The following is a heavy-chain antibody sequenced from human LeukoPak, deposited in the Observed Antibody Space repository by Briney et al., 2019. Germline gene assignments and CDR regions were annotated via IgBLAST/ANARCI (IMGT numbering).Heavy chain of an antibody. CDR1: GYTFTNYA. D-gene: IGHD3-10*01. CDR2: INTGNGNT. CDR3: ARGGGELFFY. Sequence: ASVKVSCKASGYTFTNYAMLWVRQPPGQRLEWMGWINTGNGNTKYSQKFQGRVTITRDTSASTAYMELSSLRSEDTAVYYCARGGGELFFYWGQGTLVTVSS. J-gene: IGHJ4*02. V-gene: IGHV1-3*04.